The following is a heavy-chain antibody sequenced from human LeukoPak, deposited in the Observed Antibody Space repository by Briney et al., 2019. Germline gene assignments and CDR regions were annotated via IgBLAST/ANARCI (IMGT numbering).Heavy chain of an antibody. CDR2: INPSGSST. V-gene: IGHV1-46*01. CDR3: ANPMVRGVIPFPFDY. CDR1: GYTFTNYF. D-gene: IGHD3-10*01. Sequence: ASVKVSCKASGYTFTNYFIHWVRQAPGQGLEWMGTINPSGSSTSYAQKFQGRVTMTRDTSTSTVYMELSSLRSEDTAVYYCANPMVRGVIPFPFDYWGQGTLVTVSS. J-gene: IGHJ4*02.